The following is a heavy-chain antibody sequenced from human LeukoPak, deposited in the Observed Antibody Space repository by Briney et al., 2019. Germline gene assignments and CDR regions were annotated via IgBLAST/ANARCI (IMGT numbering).Heavy chain of an antibody. D-gene: IGHD4-17*01. Sequence: SETLSLACAVYGGSFSYYYWSWIRQPPGKGLEWIGEINHSGITNYNPSLKSRVTISADTSKNQFSLKLTSVTAADTAVYYCANPARDFADSGAITWWGQGTLVTVSS. CDR1: GGSFSYYY. V-gene: IGHV4-34*01. J-gene: IGHJ4*02. CDR3: ANPARDFADSGAITW. CDR2: INHSGIT.